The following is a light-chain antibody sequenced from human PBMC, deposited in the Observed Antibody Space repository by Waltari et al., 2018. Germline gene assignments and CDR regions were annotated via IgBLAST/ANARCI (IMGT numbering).Light chain of an antibody. CDR1: QSVNNY. V-gene: IGKV3-11*01. CDR2: DTF. Sequence: EIALAQSPVTMSLCPRENATLSCRASQSVNNYLAWYQQKAGQAPRLLIYDTFNRATGIPARFSGSGSGTDFTLTISSLEPEDFAVYYCQQRRDWPLTFGEGTKVEMK. J-gene: IGKJ4*01. CDR3: QQRRDWPLT.